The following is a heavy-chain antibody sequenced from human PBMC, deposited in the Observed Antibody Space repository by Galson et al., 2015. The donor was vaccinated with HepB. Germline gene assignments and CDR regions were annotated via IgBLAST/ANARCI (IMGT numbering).Heavy chain of an antibody. J-gene: IGHJ4*02. V-gene: IGHV3-23*01. CDR1: GFTFSSYS. CDR2: ISGSGGST. CDR3: ARRYYGDY. Sequence: SLRLSCAASGFTFSSYSMNWVRQAPGKGLEWVSAISGSGGSTDYADSVKGRFTISRDNSKNTLYLQMNSLRAEDRAVYYCARRYYGDYWGQGTLVTVSS.